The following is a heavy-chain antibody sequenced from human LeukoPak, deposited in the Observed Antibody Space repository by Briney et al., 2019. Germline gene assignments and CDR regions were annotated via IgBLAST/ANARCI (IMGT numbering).Heavy chain of an antibody. CDR1: GFTVSSNY. V-gene: IGHV3-53*04. J-gene: IGHJ3*02. D-gene: IGHD4-17*01. CDR2: IYSGGST. CDR3: ASTLRARAFDI. Sequence: PGGSLRPSCAASGFTVSSNYMSWVRQAPGKGLEWGSVIYSGGSTYYADSVKGRFTISRHNSKNTLYLQMNSLRAEDTAVYYCASTLRARAFDIWGQGTMVTVSS.